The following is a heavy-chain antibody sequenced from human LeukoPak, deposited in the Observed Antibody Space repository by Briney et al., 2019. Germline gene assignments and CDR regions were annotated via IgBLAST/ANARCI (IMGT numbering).Heavy chain of an antibody. CDR3: ASNLGLGYCTTTSCSVDF. CDR1: GFTFSSYA. D-gene: IGHD3-3*01. V-gene: IGHV3-23*01. J-gene: IGHJ4*02. CDR2: ISGSGGST. Sequence: GGSLRLSCAASGFTFSSYAMSWVRQAPGKGLEWVSAISGSGGSTYYPDSGKGRFTISRDNSKTPLYLQMHRLRAEDTAVSYCASNLGLGYCTTTSCSVDFWGQGTLVSVSS.